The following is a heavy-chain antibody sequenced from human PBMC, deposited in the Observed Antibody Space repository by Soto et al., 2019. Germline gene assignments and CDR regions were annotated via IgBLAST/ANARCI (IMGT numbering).Heavy chain of an antibody. CDR1: GGRFGYSA. CDR3: STGVIWIGYFTVDS. D-gene: IGHD3-3*01. V-gene: IGHV1-69*13. Sequence: SVKVSCKASGGRFGYSAINWVRQTPGQGLEWLGGFIPVYRTLNYAQKFQGRVTITADESTGTAFMTLSSLASDDTAVYYCSTGVIWIGYFTVDSWGQGTRVTVSS. J-gene: IGHJ4*02. CDR2: FIPVYRTL.